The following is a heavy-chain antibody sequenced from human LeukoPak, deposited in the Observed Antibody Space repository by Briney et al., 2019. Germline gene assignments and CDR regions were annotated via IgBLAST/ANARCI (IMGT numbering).Heavy chain of an antibody. J-gene: IGHJ4*02. D-gene: IGHD4-17*01. CDR2: IYYSGST. Sequence: SETLSLTCTVSGGSITSNDYYWGWIRQPPGKGLEWIGTIYYSGSTYYIPSLKSRLTISLDTSKNQLSLRLSSVTAADTAVYYCARASHDYGDYSHFDYWGQGTLVTVSS. CDR3: ARASHDYGDYSHFDY. CDR1: GGSITSNDYY. V-gene: IGHV4-39*07.